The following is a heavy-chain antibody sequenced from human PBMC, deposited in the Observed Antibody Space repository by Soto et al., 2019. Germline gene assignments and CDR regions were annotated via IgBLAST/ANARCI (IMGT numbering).Heavy chain of an antibody. V-gene: IGHV3-15*01. CDR3: ATEGGYPGSNLYGAY. Sequence: EVQLVESGGGLVEPGGSIRLSCVASGFTFTKAYMTWVRQAPGKGLEWVGRIKGSHAGGTTDYATSVKGRFTISRDDSKNTRYLQMNSLKTEDTSVYYCATEGGYPGSNLYGAYWGQGTLVTVSS. CDR1: GFTFTKAY. D-gene: IGHD1-26*01. CDR2: IKGSHAGGTT. J-gene: IGHJ4*02.